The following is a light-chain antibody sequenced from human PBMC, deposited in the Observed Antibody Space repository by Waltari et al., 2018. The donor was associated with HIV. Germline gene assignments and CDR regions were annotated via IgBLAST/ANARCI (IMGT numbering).Light chain of an antibody. J-gene: IGLJ3*02. Sequence: YVMTQPSSLSVAPGETATISCGANNIGSQSVHWYQQRPGQAPVGVISDDSDRPSESPERFAGSNSGNTATLTISGVEAGDEADYYCQVWDSTSDHPAFGGGTKLTVL. CDR2: DDS. V-gene: IGLV3-21*01. CDR3: QVWDSTSDHPA. CDR1: NIGSQS.